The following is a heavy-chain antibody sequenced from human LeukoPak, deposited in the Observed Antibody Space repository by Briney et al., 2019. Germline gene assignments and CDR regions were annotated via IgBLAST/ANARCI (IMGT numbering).Heavy chain of an antibody. Sequence: GGSLRLSCAASGFTFSSYAMHWVRQAPGKGLEWVAVISDDGNKKYYADSVKGRFTISRDNPKNNLYLQMNSLRAEDTAVYYCAKDQIVPVASRVRGPIDYWGQGTLVTVSS. CDR3: AKDQIVPVASRVRGPIDY. CDR2: ISDDGNKK. J-gene: IGHJ4*02. V-gene: IGHV3-30-3*01. D-gene: IGHD2-2*01. CDR1: GFTFSSYA.